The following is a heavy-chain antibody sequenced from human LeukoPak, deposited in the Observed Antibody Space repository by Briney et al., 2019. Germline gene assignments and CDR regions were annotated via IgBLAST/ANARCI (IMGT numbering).Heavy chain of an antibody. CDR2: IKQDGSEK. D-gene: IGHD2-2*01. CDR1: GFTFSDYY. Sequence: PGGSLRLSCAASGFTFSDYYMSWIRQAPGKGLEWVANIKQDGSEKYYVDSVKGRFTISRDNAKNSLYLQMNSLRAEDTAVYYCASRAVPAASFGYYYYMDVWGKGTTVTVSS. CDR3: ASRAVPAASFGYYYYMDV. V-gene: IGHV3-7*01. J-gene: IGHJ6*03.